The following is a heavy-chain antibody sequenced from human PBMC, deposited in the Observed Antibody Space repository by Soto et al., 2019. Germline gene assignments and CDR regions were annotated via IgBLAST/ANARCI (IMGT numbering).Heavy chain of an antibody. CDR3: ARERHYYGSGSYEHYYGMAV. V-gene: IGHV1-69*08. Sequence: QVQLVQSGAEVKKPGSSVKVSCKASGGTFSSYTISWVRQSPGQGREWMGRISPILGIANYAEKFQGRVTITADKSTSTAYMELSSLRSEDTAVYYCARERHYYGSGSYEHYYGMAVWGQGTTVTVSS. J-gene: IGHJ6*02. CDR2: ISPILGIA. CDR1: GGTFSSYT. D-gene: IGHD3-10*01.